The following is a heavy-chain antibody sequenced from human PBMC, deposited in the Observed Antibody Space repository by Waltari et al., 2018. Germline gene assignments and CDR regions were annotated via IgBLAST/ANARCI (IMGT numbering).Heavy chain of an antibody. CDR3: ARGYRYDSSERFYLDY. D-gene: IGHD3-16*02. CDR2: FIPLSGSQ. CDR1: GLSIRGSH. Sequence: QVQLAQSGAEVKSPGSSVTISCKASGLSIRGSHSSWVRQARGQGLEWMGGFIPLSGSQIYTQKFQGRLTITADGSTRTTVMELRNLKYEDTAVYFCARGYRYDSSERFYLDYWGQGTPVIVS. V-gene: IGHV1-69*12. J-gene: IGHJ4*02.